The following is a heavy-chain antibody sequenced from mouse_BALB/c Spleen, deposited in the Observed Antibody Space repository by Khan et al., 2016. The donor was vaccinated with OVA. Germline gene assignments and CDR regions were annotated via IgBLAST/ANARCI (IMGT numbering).Heavy chain of an antibody. D-gene: IGHD1-1*02. CDR2: INTYTGEP. J-gene: IGHJ1*01. CDR3: ASGGYWYFDV. CDR1: GYSFTNYG. V-gene: IGHV9-3-1*01. Sequence: QIQLVQSGPEVKKPGETVKISCKASGYSFTNYGKNWVRQAPGKGLKWMGWINTYTGEPTYADDFKGRFAFSLETSASTAYLQINNLKNEDTATYFCASGGYWYFDVWGAGTTVTVSS.